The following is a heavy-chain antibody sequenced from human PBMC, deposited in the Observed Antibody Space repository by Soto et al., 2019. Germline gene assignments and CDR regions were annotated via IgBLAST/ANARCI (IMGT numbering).Heavy chain of an antibody. V-gene: IGHV4-30-2*01. D-gene: IGHD6-13*01. Sequence: ASETLSLTCAVSGGSISSGGYSWSWIRQPPGKGLEWIGYIYHSGSTYYNPSLKSRVTISVDRSKNQFSLKLSSVTAADTAVYYCARVGAKAAGIGYNWFDPWGQGTLVTVSS. J-gene: IGHJ5*02. CDR1: GGSISSGGYS. CDR3: ARVGAKAAGIGYNWFDP. CDR2: IYHSGST.